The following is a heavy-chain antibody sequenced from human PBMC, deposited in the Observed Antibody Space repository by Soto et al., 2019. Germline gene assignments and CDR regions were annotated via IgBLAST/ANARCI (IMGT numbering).Heavy chain of an antibody. J-gene: IGHJ6*03. CDR2: SSAYNGNT. CDR1: GYTFTSYG. Sequence: QVQLVQSGAEVKKPGASVKVSCKASGYTFTSYGISWVRQAPGQGLEWMGWSSAYNGNTNYAQKLQGRVTMTTDTSTSTAYMELRRLRSDDTAVYYCARSSHRPSYYYYYMDVWGKGTTVTVSS. V-gene: IGHV1-18*01. CDR3: ARSSHRPSYYYYYMDV.